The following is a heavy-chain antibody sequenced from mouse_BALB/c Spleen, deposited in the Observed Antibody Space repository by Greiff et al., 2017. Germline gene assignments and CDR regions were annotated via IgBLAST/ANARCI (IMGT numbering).Heavy chain of an antibody. J-gene: IGHJ4*01. Sequence: QVQLQQSGAELVRPGSSVKISCKASGYAFSSYWMNWVKQRPGQGLEWIGQIYPGDGDTNYNGKFKGKATLTADKSSSTAYMQLSSLTSEDSAVYFCARSGGNYVKAMDYWGQGTSVTVSS. V-gene: IGHV1-80*01. D-gene: IGHD2-1*01. CDR3: ARSGGNYVKAMDY. CDR1: GYAFSSYW. CDR2: IYPGDGDT.